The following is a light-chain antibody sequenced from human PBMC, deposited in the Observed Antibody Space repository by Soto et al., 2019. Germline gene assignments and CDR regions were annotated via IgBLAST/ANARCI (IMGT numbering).Light chain of an antibody. Sequence: DIQMTKSPSSLYASVGDRVTITCRASQSINRYLHWYQQKAGKAPKLLIYGASSLQTGVPSRFSGSGSGTDVTLTISSLLPEDFSTYYCQRSYSTPRTCGQGTEVEI. J-gene: IGKJ1*01. V-gene: IGKV1-39*01. CDR2: GAS. CDR3: QRSYSTPRT. CDR1: QSINRY.